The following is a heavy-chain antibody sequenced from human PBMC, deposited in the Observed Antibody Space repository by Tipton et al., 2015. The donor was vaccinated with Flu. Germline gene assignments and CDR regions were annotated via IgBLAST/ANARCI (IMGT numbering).Heavy chain of an antibody. D-gene: IGHD3-3*01. CDR1: GGSISSGSYY. J-gene: IGHJ4*02. CDR2: IYTRGST. Sequence: LRLSCTVSGGSISSGSYYWSWIRQPAGKGLEWIGRIYTRGSTNYNPSLKSRVTISVDTSKNQFSLKLSSVTAADTAVYYCARSKYPPQGGVVDDYWGQGTLVTVSS. CDR3: ARSKYPPQGGVVDDY. V-gene: IGHV4-61*02.